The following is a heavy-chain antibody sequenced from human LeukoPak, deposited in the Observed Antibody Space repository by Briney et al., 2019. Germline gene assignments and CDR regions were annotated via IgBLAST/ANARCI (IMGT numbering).Heavy chain of an antibody. CDR2: INPNSGGT. D-gene: IGHD3-22*01. Sequence: ASVKVSCKASGYTFTGYYMHWVRQAPGQGLEWMGWINPNSGGTNYAQKFQGRVTMTRDTSISTAYMELSRLRSDDTAVYYCARRLLYYYDSSGYSSFFDYWGQGTLVTVSS. CDR1: GYTFTGYY. CDR3: ARRLLYYYDSSGYSSFFDY. J-gene: IGHJ4*02. V-gene: IGHV1-2*02.